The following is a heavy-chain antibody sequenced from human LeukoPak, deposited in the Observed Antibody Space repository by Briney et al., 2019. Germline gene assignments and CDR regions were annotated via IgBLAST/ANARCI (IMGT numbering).Heavy chain of an antibody. CDR3: ARGDMYYYGSGRE. CDR2: IYYSGST. CDR1: GGSISSYY. J-gene: IGHJ4*02. Sequence: SETLSLTCTVSGGSISSYYWSWIRQPPGKGLEWIGYIYYSGSTNYNPSLKSRVTISVDTSKNQFSLKLSSVTAADTAVYYCARGDMYYYGSGREWGQGTLVTVSS. D-gene: IGHD3-10*01. V-gene: IGHV4-59*01.